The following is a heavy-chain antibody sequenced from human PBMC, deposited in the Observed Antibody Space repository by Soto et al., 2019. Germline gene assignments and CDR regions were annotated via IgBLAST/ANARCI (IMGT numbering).Heavy chain of an antibody. J-gene: IGHJ4*02. V-gene: IGHV3-11*06. CDR1: GFTFSDYY. Sequence: XGSLRLSCAASGFTFSDYYMSWIRQAPGKGLDWVSYISSSSSYTNYADSVKGRFTISRDNAKNSLYLQMNSLRAEDTAVYYCAREGDSSGQALDYWGQGTLVTVSS. D-gene: IGHD3-22*01. CDR3: AREGDSSGQALDY. CDR2: ISSSSSYT.